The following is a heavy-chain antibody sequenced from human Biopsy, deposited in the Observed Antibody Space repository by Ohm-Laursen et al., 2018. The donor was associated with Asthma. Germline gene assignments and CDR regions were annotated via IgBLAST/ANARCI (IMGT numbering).Heavy chain of an antibody. CDR3: ASQSSGPDFWSGYYYFDY. D-gene: IGHD3-3*01. CDR2: ISYDGSNK. Sequence: SLRLSCSASGFTFSGYGMHWVRQAPGKGLEWVAVISYDGSNKYYADSVKGRFTISRDNSKNTLYLQMNSLRAEDTAVYYCASQSSGPDFWSGYYYFDYWGQGALVTVSS. J-gene: IGHJ4*02. V-gene: IGHV3-30*03. CDR1: GFTFSGYG.